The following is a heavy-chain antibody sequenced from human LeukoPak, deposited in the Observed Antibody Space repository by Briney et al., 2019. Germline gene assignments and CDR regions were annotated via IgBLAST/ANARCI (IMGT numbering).Heavy chain of an antibody. D-gene: IGHD6-13*01. CDR2: FFSTGRT. CDR1: GGSVSSSNHH. V-gene: IGHV4-39*01. J-gene: IGHJ4*02. Sequence: SETLSLTCNVSGGSVSSSNHHWAWIRQSPGMGLEWVGTFFSTGRTSQNPDPSLKGRVTLSVDTSRNQFSLQLRSLTAADTAIFYCASSPGSSTSWYHFDNWGQGTLVTVSS. CDR3: ASSPGSSTSWYHFDN.